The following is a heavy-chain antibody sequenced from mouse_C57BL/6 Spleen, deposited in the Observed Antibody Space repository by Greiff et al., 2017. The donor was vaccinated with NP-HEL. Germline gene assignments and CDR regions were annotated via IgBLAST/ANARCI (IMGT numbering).Heavy chain of an antibody. J-gene: IGHJ2*01. CDR3: ARSGGYGNYVDYFDY. Sequence: QVQLKESGAELARPGASVKLSCKASCYTFTSYGISWVKQRTGQGLEWIGEIYPRSGNTYYNEKFKGKATLTADKSSSTAYMELRSLTSEDSAVYFCARSGGYGNYVDYFDYWGQGTTLTVSS. CDR2: IYPRSGNT. D-gene: IGHD2-1*01. V-gene: IGHV1-81*01. CDR1: CYTFTSYG.